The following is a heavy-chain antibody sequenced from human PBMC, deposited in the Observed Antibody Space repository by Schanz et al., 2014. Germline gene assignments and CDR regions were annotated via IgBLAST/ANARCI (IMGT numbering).Heavy chain of an antibody. CDR3: ARTGYDPSLTH. CDR2: IYTGGGT. J-gene: IGHJ4*02. D-gene: IGHD5-12*01. V-gene: IGHV3-53*04. CDR1: GFTVSSNH. Sequence: EIHLVESGGGLVMPGGSLRLSCAASGFTVSSNHMSWVRQAPGKGLDWVSVIYTGGGTFYADSVKGRFTISRHSFKNTLYLQLNSLRSEDTAVYYCARTGYDPSLTHWGQGTLVTVSS.